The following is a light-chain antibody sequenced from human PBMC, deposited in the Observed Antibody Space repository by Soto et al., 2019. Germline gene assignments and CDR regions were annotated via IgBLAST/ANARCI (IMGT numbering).Light chain of an antibody. CDR1: QTISSY. J-gene: IGKJ2*01. Sequence: DIQMTQSPASLSASVGDRVTITCRGSQTISSYLNWYQQKAGAAPKLLIYSASTLQSGVPSRFSGSGFGTDYTLTISSLQPAYFAVYYCQQTFRTPHTFGQGTKLDIK. CDR3: QQTFRTPHT. V-gene: IGKV1-39*01. CDR2: SAS.